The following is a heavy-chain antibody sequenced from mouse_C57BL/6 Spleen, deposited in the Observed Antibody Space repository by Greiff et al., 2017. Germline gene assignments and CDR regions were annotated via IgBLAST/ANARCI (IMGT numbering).Heavy chain of an antibody. V-gene: IGHV1-80*01. J-gene: IGHJ4*01. Sequence: LQQSGASVKISCNASGYAFSSYWMNWVKQRPGKGLEWIGQIYPGDGDTNYNGKFKGKAKLTADKSSSTAYMQLSSLTSEDSAVYFCARSKDAMDYWGQGTSVTVSS. CDR3: ARSKDAMDY. CDR2: IYPGDGDT. CDR1: GYAFSSYW.